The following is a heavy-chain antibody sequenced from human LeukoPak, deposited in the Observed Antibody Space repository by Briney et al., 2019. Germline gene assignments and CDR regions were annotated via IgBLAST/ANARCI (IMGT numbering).Heavy chain of an antibody. D-gene: IGHD3-22*01. CDR2: ISDSGGRT. CDR3: AKRGVVIRVILVGFHKEAYYFDS. CDR1: GITLSNYG. Sequence: GGSLRLSCAVSGITLSNYGMSCVRQAPGKGLEWVAGISDSGGRTSYADSVKGRFTISRDNPKNTLYLQMNGLRAEDTAVYFCAKRGVVIRVILVGFHKEAYYFDSWGQGALVTVSS. V-gene: IGHV3-23*01. J-gene: IGHJ4*02.